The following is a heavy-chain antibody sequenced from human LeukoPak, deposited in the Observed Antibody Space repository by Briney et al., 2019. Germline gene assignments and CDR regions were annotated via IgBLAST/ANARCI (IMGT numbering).Heavy chain of an antibody. V-gene: IGHV4-61*02. CDR3: ASTKGIAAAGFDY. D-gene: IGHD6-13*01. CDR1: GYSISSGYY. CDR2: IYTSGST. Sequence: SETLSLTCTVSGYSISSGYYWGWIRQPAGKGLEWIGRIYTSGSTNYNPSLKSRVTISVDTSKNQFSLKQSSVTAADTAVYYCASTKGIAAAGFDYWGQGTLVTVSS. J-gene: IGHJ4*02.